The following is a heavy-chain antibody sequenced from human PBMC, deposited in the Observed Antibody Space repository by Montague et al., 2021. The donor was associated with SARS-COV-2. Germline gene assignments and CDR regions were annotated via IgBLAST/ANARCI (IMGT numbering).Heavy chain of an antibody. V-gene: IGHV4-59*01. Sequence: SETLSLTCSVSGGSISRYFWNWIRQTPGKGLEWMGYVHDIESSIYNPSLQSRITILLDTPKNQFSLRLNAVTAADTAVYYCARVTLGGRDGRTRQYDGLDSGGQGILVTGSS. D-gene: IGHD3-16*01. CDR3: ARVTLGGRDGRTRQYDGLDS. J-gene: IGHJ4*02. CDR1: GGSISRYF. CDR2: VHDIESS.